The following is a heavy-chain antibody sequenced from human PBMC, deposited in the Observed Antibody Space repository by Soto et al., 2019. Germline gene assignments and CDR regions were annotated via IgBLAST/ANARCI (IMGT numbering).Heavy chain of an antibody. D-gene: IGHD2-15*01. CDR1: GVSISSGGYY. CDR2: IYYSGST. Sequence: PSETLSLTCTVSGVSISSGGYYWSWIRQHPGKGLEWIGYIYYSGSTYYNPSLKSRVTISVDTSKNQFSLKLSSVTAADTAVYYCAREVVAAAPGLGAFDIWGQGTMVTVSS. V-gene: IGHV4-31*03. J-gene: IGHJ3*02. CDR3: AREVVAAAPGLGAFDI.